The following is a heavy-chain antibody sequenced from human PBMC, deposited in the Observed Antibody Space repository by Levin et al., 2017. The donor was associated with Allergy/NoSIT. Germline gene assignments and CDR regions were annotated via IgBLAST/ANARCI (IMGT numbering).Heavy chain of an antibody. CDR3: ARVDGLGGTVTKVYPGWGYMDV. J-gene: IGHJ6*03. Sequence: KISCKASGGTFSSYAISWVRQAPGQGLEWMGGIIPIFGTANYAQKFQGRVTITADESTSTAYMELSSLRSEDTAVYYCARVDGLGGTVTKVYPGWGYMDVWGKGTTVTVSS. CDR2: IIPIFGTA. CDR1: GGTFSSYA. D-gene: IGHD4-17*01. V-gene: IGHV1-69*01.